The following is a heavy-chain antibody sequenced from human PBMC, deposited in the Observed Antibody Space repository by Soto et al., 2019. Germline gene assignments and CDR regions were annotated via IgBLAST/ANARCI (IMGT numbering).Heavy chain of an antibody. CDR2: ISGSGGST. Sequence: GGSLRLSCAASGFTFSSYAMSWVRQAPGKGLEWVSAISGSGGSTYYADSVKGRFTISRDNSKNTLYLQMNSLRAEDTAVYYCATQPNYSPRWYYYYMDVWGKGTTVTVSS. D-gene: IGHD5-18*01. CDR3: ATQPNYSPRWYYYYMDV. CDR1: GFTFSSYA. V-gene: IGHV3-23*01. J-gene: IGHJ6*03.